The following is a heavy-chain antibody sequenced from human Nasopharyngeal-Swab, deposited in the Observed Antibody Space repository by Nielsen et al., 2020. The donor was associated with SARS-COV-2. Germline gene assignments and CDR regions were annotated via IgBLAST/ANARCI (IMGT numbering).Heavy chain of an antibody. J-gene: IGHJ4*02. CDR3: ARDQRRGYSGYDHTYFDY. D-gene: IGHD5-12*01. Sequence: VRQAPGQGLEWMGGIIPIFGTANYAQKFQGRVTITADESTSTAYMELSSLRSEDTAVYYCARDQRRGYSGYDHTYFDYWGQGTLVTVSS. V-gene: IGHV1-69*01. CDR2: IIPIFGTA.